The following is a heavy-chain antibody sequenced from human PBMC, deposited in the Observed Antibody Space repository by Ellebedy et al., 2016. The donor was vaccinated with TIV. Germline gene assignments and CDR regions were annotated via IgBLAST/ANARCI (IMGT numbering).Heavy chain of an antibody. D-gene: IGHD5-18*01. V-gene: IGHV1-2*04. CDR1: GYTFTGYY. Sequence: ASVKVSCKASGYTFTGYYMHWVRQAPGQGLEWMGWINPNSGGTNYAQKFQGWVTMTRDTSISTAYMELSRLRSDDTAVYYCAREEYSYGFNIGRYGMDVWGQGTTVTVSS. J-gene: IGHJ6*02. CDR3: AREEYSYGFNIGRYGMDV. CDR2: INPNSGGT.